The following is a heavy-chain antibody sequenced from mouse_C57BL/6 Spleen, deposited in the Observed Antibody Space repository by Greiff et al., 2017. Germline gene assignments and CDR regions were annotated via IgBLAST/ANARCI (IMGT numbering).Heavy chain of an antibody. CDR2: IWTGGGT. J-gene: IGHJ2*01. D-gene: IGHD1-1*01. V-gene: IGHV2-9-1*01. CDR1: GFSLTSYA. CDR3: ARSDITTVVHFDY. Sequence: VTLMESGPGLVAPSQSLSITCTVSGFSLTSYAISWVRQPPGKGLEWLGVIWTGGGTNYNSAPKSRLSIIKDNSKRKVFLKMNSLQTDDTARDYCARSDITTVVHFDYWGQGTTLTVSA.